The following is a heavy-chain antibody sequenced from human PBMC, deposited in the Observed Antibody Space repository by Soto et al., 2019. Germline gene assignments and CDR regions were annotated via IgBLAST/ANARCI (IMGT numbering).Heavy chain of an antibody. CDR2: IRSKANSYAT. CDR1: GFTLSAST. CDR3: IRFWSGYFSDDYYGVDV. Sequence: GGSLRLSCAASGFTLSASTMHWVRQASGKGLEWLGRIRSKANSYATAYAVSVKGRFTISRDDSKNTAYLQMNSLTTEDTAVYYCIRFWSGYFSDDYYGVDVLGHGTTVTVSS. V-gene: IGHV3-73*01. D-gene: IGHD3-3*01. J-gene: IGHJ6*02.